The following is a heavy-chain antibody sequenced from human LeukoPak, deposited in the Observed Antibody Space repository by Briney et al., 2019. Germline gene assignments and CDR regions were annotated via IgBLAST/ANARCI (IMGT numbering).Heavy chain of an antibody. CDR3: ATTRWTSERGGFDY. D-gene: IGHD1-1*01. V-gene: IGHV4-59*04. Sequence: PSETLSLTCTVSGGSISNYYWSWIRQPPGKGLEWIGSIYYSGSTYYNPSLKSRVTISVDTSKNQFSLKVSSVTAADTAMYYCATTRWTSERGGFDYWGQGTLVTVSS. CDR1: GGSISNYY. CDR2: IYYSGST. J-gene: IGHJ4*02.